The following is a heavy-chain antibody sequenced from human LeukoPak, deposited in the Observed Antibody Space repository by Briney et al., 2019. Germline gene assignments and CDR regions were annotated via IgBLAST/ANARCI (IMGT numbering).Heavy chain of an antibody. Sequence: SETLSLTCTVSGGSISSYYWSWIRQPAGKGLEWMGHIYTSGNTNYNPSLKSRVTMSVGTSKNQFSLKLSSVTAADTAVYYCARLGFGDYPFDYWGQGTLVTVSS. CDR2: IYTSGNT. CDR3: ARLGFGDYPFDY. D-gene: IGHD4-17*01. CDR1: GGSISSYY. V-gene: IGHV4-4*07. J-gene: IGHJ4*02.